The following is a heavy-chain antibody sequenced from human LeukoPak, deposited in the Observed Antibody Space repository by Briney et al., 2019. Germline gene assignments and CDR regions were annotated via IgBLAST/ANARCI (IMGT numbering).Heavy chain of an antibody. CDR1: RLIFSTYA. Sequence: GRSLRLSCAASRLIFSTYAMHWVRQAPGKGLEWVAVISYDGGNKYFADSVKGRFTISRDNSKNTLYLQMNSLRADDTAVYYCARDAYDKNGYYRIFDSWGQGTLVTVSS. J-gene: IGHJ4*02. D-gene: IGHD3-22*01. V-gene: IGHV3-30-3*01. CDR3: ARDAYDKNGYYRIFDS. CDR2: ISYDGGNK.